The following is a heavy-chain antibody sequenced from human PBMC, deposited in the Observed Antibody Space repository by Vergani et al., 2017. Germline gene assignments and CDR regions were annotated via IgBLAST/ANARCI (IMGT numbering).Heavy chain of an antibody. J-gene: IGHJ4*02. V-gene: IGHV4-34*01. Sequence: QVQLQQWGAGLLKPSETLSLTCAVYGGSFSGYYWSWIRQPPGKGLEWIGEINHSGSSNYNPSLKSRVTISVDTSKNQFSLKLSSVTAADTAVYYCASYGSGSYYEWGQGTLVTVSS. CDR3: ASYGSGSYYE. CDR1: GGSFSGYY. CDR2: INHSGSS. D-gene: IGHD3-10*01.